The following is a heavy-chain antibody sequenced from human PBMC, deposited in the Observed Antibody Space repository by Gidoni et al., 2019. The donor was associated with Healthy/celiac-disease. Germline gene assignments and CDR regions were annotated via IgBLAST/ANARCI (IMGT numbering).Heavy chain of an antibody. CDR1: GFTFSSYS. D-gene: IGHD3-22*01. CDR3: ARDHPSYDSSGYSYYYGMDV. J-gene: IGHJ6*02. V-gene: IGHV3-48*01. Sequence: EVQLVESGGGLVQPGGSLRLSCAASGFTFSSYSLNWVRQAPGKGLEWVSYISSSSSTIYYADSVKGRFTISRDNAKNSLYLQMNSLRAEDTAVYYCARDHPSYDSSGYSYYYGMDVWGQGTTVTVSS. CDR2: ISSSSSTI.